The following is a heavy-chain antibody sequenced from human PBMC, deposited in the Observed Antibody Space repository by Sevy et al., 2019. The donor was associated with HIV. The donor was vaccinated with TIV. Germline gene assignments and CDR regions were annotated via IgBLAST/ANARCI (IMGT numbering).Heavy chain of an antibody. CDR3: ATGLYYYDSSGYSGDAFDI. J-gene: IGHJ3*02. CDR1: GFTFSSYG. Sequence: GGSLRLSCAASGFTFSSYGMHWVRQAPGKGLEWVAVIGYDGSNKYYADSVKGRFTISRDNSKNTLYLQMNSLRAEDTAVYYCATGLYYYDSSGYSGDAFDIWGQGTMVTVSS. V-gene: IGHV3-33*01. CDR2: IGYDGSNK. D-gene: IGHD3-22*01.